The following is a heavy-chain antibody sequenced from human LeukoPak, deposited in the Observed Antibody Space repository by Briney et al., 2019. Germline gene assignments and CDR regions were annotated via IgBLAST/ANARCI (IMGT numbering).Heavy chain of an antibody. Sequence: ASVKVSCKTSGYTFIHYYMHWVRQASGEGFEWMGIVDPSGDIATYARKFQGRVTLTTDTSTSTFYMELSSLRSEDTAIYYCARDSFGVRGFDHWGQGTPVTVSS. D-gene: IGHD3-10*01. V-gene: IGHV1-46*01. CDR2: VDPSGDIA. J-gene: IGHJ4*02. CDR1: GYTFIHYY. CDR3: ARDSFGVRGFDH.